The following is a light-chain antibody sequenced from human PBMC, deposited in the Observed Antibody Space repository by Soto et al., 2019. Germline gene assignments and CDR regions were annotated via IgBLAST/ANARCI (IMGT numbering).Light chain of an antibody. CDR1: SDDVGAYNS. CDR3: CSSAPESTYV. Sequence: QSVLAQHPAVSGSPGQSITISCTGTSDDVGAYNSVSWYQQLPHKAPQVILYKGTQRPSGVSSRFSGSTSGNAASLTISGLQADDEADYFCCSSAPESTYVFGTGTKVTVL. CDR2: KGT. V-gene: IGLV2-23*01. J-gene: IGLJ1*01.